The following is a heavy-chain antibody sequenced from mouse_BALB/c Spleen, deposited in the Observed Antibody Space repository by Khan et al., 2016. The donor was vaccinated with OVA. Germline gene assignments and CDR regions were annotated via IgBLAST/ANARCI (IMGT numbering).Heavy chain of an antibody. CDR1: GFSLTDYG. CDR2: IWGDGST. D-gene: IGHD1-2*01. Sequence: VKLLESGPGLVAPSQSLSIICTVSGFSLTDYGINWIRQPPGKGLEWLGMIWGDGSTDYNSALKSRLSISKDNSKSQVFLKMNSLQTDDTARFYCARELRLGGFAYWGQGTLVTVSA. J-gene: IGHJ3*01. V-gene: IGHV2-6-7*01. CDR3: ARELRLGGFAY.